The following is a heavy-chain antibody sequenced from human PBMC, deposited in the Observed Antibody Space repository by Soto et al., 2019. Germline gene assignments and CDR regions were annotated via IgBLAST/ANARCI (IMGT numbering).Heavy chain of an antibody. CDR2: IYYSGST. J-gene: IGHJ4*02. Sequence: SETLSLTCTVSGGSISGSPYYWGWIRQPPGKGLEWIGSIYYSGSTYYNPSLKSRVTISVDTSKNQFSLKLSSVAAADTAVYYCARSDDRYWGQGTLVT. V-gene: IGHV4-39*07. CDR1: GGSISGSPYY. CDR3: ARSDDRY.